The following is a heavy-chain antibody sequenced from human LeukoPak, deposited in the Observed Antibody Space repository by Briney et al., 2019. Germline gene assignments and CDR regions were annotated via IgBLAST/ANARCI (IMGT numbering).Heavy chain of an antibody. J-gene: IGHJ5*02. CDR3: ARHTHDYGDYADWFDP. CDR2: SYYSGST. Sequence: PSENLSRTCTVSGCSSSSISYYWGWIRQPPGKGREWIGSSYYSGSTYYNPSLKSRVTISVDTSKNQFSLKLSSVTAADTAVYYCARHTHDYGDYADWFDPWGQGTLVTVSS. D-gene: IGHD4-17*01. V-gene: IGHV4-39*01. CDR1: GCSSSSISYY.